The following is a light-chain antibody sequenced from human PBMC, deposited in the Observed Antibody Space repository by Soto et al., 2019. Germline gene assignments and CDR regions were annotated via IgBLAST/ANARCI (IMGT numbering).Light chain of an antibody. V-gene: IGKV3-15*01. CDR2: GAS. J-gene: IGKJ1*01. Sequence: EIVMTQSPATLSVSPGERATLSCRASQSVSSNFAWYQQKPGQAPRLLIYGASTRATGIPARFSGSGSVTEFTLTISSLQSEYFASYYCQHYNNWPPWTFGQGTKVEIK. CDR1: QSVSSN. CDR3: QHYNNWPPWT.